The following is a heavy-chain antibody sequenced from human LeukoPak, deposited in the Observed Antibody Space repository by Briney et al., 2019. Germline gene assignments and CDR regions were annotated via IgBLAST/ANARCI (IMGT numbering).Heavy chain of an antibody. CDR2: IIVSGAT. CDR1: GFTFSSFC. Sequence: GGSLRLSCAASGFTFSSFCMTWVRQAPGKGLEWVSSIIVSGATYYADSVKGRFTISRDSFRRMLFLQMDSLRVDDTAVYFCAKGSVGNADFASWGQGALVTVSS. J-gene: IGHJ4*02. CDR3: AKGSVGNADFAS. D-gene: IGHD6-25*01. V-gene: IGHV3-23*01.